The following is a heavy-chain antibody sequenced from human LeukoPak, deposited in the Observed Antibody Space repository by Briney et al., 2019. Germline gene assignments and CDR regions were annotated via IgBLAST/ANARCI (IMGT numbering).Heavy chain of an antibody. J-gene: IGHJ5*02. V-gene: IGHV4-39*02. CDR3: ARSRWTSGGWFAP. CDR2: IFYSGKT. Sequence: SETLSLTCTVSNGSMTSDSYYWALVRPPPGKGLGWIGTIFYSGKTYYSASLTSRITVSLDTSKKHFSLRLSSVPDADTAVYYCARSRWTSGGWFAPWGRGTLVTVSS. CDR1: NGSMTSDSYY. D-gene: IGHD2-15*01.